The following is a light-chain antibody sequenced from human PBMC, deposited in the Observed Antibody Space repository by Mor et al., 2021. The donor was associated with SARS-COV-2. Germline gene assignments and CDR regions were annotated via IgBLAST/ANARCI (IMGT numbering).Light chain of an antibody. CDR2: NVS. Sequence: PKLLIYNVSNRPSGVSNRFSGSRSGNTASLTISGLQADDDADYYCSSYTSTNTDVFGPGTRVT. CDR3: SSYTSTNTDV. V-gene: IGLV2-14*03. J-gene: IGLJ1*01.